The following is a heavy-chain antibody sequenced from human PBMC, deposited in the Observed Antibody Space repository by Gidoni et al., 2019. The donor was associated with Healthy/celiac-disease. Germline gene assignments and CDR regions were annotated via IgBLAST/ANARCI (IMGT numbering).Heavy chain of an antibody. D-gene: IGHD2-21*01. CDR3: SRWWWEDEGYYYCMDV. V-gene: IGHV4-31*03. J-gene: IGHJ6*02. Sequence: QVQLQESGPGLVKPSQNLYLTCTVSGGSISSGGYYWSWLSQHPGKGLAWIGYIYYSGSTYYNPSLKSRVTISVDTSKNQFSLKLSSVTAADTAVYYWSRWWWEDEGYYYCMDVWGQGTTVTVSS. CDR1: GGSISSGGYY. CDR2: IYYSGST.